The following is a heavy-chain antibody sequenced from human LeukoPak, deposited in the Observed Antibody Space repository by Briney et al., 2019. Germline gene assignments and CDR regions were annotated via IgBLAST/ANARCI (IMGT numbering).Heavy chain of an antibody. D-gene: IGHD3-22*01. V-gene: IGHV1-69*05. J-gene: IGHJ4*02. CDR2: IIPIFGTA. CDR1: GGTFSSYA. CDR3: ARDLGASYDSSGYSYGSNDY. Sequence: GASVTVSCKASGGTFSSYAISWVRQAPGQGLEWLGGIIPIFGTANYAQKFQGRVTITTDESTSTAYMELSRLRSEDTAVYCCARDLGASYDSSGYSYGSNDYWGQGTLVTVSS.